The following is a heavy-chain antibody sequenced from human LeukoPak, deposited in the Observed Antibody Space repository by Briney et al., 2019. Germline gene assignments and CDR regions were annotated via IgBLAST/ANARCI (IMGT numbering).Heavy chain of an antibody. V-gene: IGHV4-4*02. J-gene: IGHJ3*02. CDR2: IYHSGST. D-gene: IGHD1-26*01. CDR3: ARDGDSGSYYDDAFDI. Sequence: SGTLSLTCAVSGGSISSSNWWSWVRQPPGKGLEWIGEIYHSGSTNYNPSLKSRVTISVDKSKNQFSLKLSSVTAADTAVYYCARDGDSGSYYDDAFDIWGQGTMVTVSS. CDR1: GGSISSSNW.